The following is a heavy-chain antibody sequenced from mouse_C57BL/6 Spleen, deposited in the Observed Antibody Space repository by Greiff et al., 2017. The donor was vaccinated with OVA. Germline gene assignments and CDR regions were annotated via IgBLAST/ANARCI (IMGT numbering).Heavy chain of an antibody. D-gene: IGHD1-1*01. J-gene: IGHJ2*01. CDR1: GYTFTSYG. CDR2: IYPRSGNT. V-gene: IGHV1-81*01. CDR3: ARDYGSFDY. Sequence: QVQLQPSGAELARPGASVKLSCKASGYTFTSYGISWVKQRTGQGLEWIGEIYPRSGNTYYNEKFKGKATLTADKSSSTAYMELRSLTSEDSAVYFCARDYGSFDYWGQGTTLTVSS.